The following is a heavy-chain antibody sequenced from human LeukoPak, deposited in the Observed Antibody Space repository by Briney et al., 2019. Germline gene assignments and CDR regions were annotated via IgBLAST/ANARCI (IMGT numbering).Heavy chain of an antibody. CDR3: ARDAESGGSYFDY. J-gene: IGHJ4*02. V-gene: IGHV3-7*01. CDR1: GFTFSTYW. D-gene: IGHD2-15*01. CDR2: MNQDGNEK. Sequence: PGGSLRLSCAASGFTFSTYWMAWVRQAPGKGLDWVASMNQDGNEKYYVDSVKGRFTISRDNAKNSLNLQMNSRRVGDTAVYYCARDAESGGSYFDYWGQGTLVTVSS.